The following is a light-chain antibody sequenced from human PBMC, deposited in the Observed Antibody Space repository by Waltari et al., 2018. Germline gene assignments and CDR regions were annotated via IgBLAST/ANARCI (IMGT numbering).Light chain of an antibody. CDR2: AAS. Sequence: IQFPQSTPSLSASVADRVPITCRARQGISSYLAWYQQKPGKAPKLLIYAASTLQSGVPSRFSGSGSGTEFTLTISSLQPEDFATYYCQQLNSYPFFGPGTKVDIK. CDR1: QGISSY. V-gene: IGKV1-9*01. CDR3: QQLNSYPF. J-gene: IGKJ3*01.